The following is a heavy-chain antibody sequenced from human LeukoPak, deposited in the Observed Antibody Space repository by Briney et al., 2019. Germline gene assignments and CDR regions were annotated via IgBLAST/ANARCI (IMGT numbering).Heavy chain of an antibody. Sequence: SETLSLTCTVSGGSISSSSYYWGWIRRPPGKGLEWIGSIYYSGSTYYNPSLKSRVTISVDTPKNQFSLKLSSVTAADTAVYYCARGVVAATWANLYYYYYYMDVWGKGTTVTVSS. CDR2: IYYSGST. J-gene: IGHJ6*03. CDR3: ARGVVAATWANLYYYYYYMDV. CDR1: GGSISSSSYY. D-gene: IGHD2-15*01. V-gene: IGHV4-39*01.